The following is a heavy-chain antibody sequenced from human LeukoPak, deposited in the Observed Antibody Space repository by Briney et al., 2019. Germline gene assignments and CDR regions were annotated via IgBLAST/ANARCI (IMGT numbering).Heavy chain of an antibody. CDR3: VRHRSASDY. V-gene: IGHV3-21*01. Sequence: GGSLRLSCAASGFTFSDYTMSWVRQAPGKGLGWVSSISPSSTYIYYADSLKGRITISRDNAKNSLYLQMNSLRAEDTAVYYCVRHRSASDYWGQGALVTVSS. CDR1: GFTFSDYT. D-gene: IGHD3-10*01. J-gene: IGHJ4*02. CDR2: ISPSSTYI.